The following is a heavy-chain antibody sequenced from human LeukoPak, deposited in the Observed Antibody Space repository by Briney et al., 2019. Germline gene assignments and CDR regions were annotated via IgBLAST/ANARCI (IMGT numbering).Heavy chain of an antibody. Sequence: SETLSLTCAVYGGSFSGYYWSWIRQPPGKGLEWVGEINHSGSTNYNPSLKSRVTISVDTSKNQFSLKLSSVTAADTAVYYCAARYYDFWSGYYTGDYWGQGTLVTVSS. CDR1: GGSFSGYY. J-gene: IGHJ4*02. CDR3: AARYYDFWSGYYTGDY. D-gene: IGHD3-3*01. V-gene: IGHV4-34*01. CDR2: INHSGST.